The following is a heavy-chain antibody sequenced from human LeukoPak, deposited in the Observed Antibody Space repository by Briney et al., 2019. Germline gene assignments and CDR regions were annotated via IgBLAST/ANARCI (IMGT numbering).Heavy chain of an antibody. CDR2: INPNSGGT. CDR1: GYTFTGYY. V-gene: IGHV1-2*06. J-gene: IGHJ5*02. Sequence: ASVTVSCKASGYTFTGYYMHWVRQAPGQGLEWMGRINPNSGGTNYAQKFQGRVTMTRDTSISTAYMELSRLRSDDTAVYYCARVRNTSFQRNWFDPWGQGSLVTVSS. CDR3: ARVRNTSFQRNWFDP. D-gene: IGHD2-2*01.